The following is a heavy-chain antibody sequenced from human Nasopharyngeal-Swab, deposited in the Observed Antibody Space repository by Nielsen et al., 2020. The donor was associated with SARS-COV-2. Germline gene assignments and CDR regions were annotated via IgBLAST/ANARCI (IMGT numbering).Heavy chain of an antibody. V-gene: IGHV3-7*03. J-gene: IGHJ6*03. CDR1: GFSFSTYW. D-gene: IGHD3-16*02. Sequence: GGSLRLSCAASGFSFSTYWMTWVRQAPGKGLEWVANIKQDGSEKYYVDSVKGRFTVSRDSPKNLLYLQVNSLRAEDTAVYYCARQGVFVPAYFHQYHMDVWGKGTTVTVSS. CDR3: ARQGVFVPAYFHQYHMDV. CDR2: IKQDGSEK.